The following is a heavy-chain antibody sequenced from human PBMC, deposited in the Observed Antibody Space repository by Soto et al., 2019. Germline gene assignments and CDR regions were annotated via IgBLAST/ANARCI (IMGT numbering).Heavy chain of an antibody. J-gene: IGHJ4*02. CDR2: IYYSGST. V-gene: IGHV4-30-4*01. Sequence: SETLSLTCTVSGGSISSGDYYWSWIRQPPGKGLEWIGYIYYSGSTYYNPSLKSRVTISVDTSKNQFSLKLSSVTAADTAVYYCARATVDSAFDYWGQGILVTGSS. CDR3: ARATVDSAFDY. CDR1: GGSISSGDYY. D-gene: IGHD2-15*01.